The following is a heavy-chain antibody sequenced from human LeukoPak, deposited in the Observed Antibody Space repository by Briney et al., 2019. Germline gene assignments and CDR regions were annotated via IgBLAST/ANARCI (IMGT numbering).Heavy chain of an antibody. J-gene: IGHJ4*02. D-gene: IGHD6-13*01. CDR2: ISSSSTI. Sequence: PGGSLRLSCAASGLTFSSYSMNWVRQAPGKGLEWVSYISSSSTIYYADSVKGRFTISRDNAKNSLYLQMNSLRAEDTAVYYCARAAAAGSGYWGQGTLVTVSS. CDR3: ARAAAAGSGY. CDR1: GLTFSSYS. V-gene: IGHV3-48*01.